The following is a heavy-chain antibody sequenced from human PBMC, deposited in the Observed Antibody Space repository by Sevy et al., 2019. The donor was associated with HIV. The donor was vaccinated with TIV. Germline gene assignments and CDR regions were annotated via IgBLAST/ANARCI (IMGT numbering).Heavy chain of an antibody. CDR1: GFTFDDYG. CDR3: ARDRATYSSSGANDAFDI. CDR2: INWNGGST. Sequence: GGSLRLSCAASGFTFDDYGMSWVRQAPGKGLEWVSGINWNGGSTGYADSVKGRFTISRDNAKNSLYLQMNSLRAEDTALYYCARDRATYSSSGANDAFDIWGQGTMVTVSS. V-gene: IGHV3-20*04. D-gene: IGHD6-6*01. J-gene: IGHJ3*02.